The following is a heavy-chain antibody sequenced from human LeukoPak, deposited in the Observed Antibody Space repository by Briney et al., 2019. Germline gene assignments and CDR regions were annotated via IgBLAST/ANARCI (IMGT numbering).Heavy chain of an antibody. CDR2: ISGSSSTI. D-gene: IGHD4-17*01. CDR3: ARDDYGDYFFDY. CDR1: GFTFSIYS. J-gene: IGHJ4*02. Sequence: QPGGSLRLACAGSGFTFSIYSMNWVRQAPGKGLEGVSYISGSSSTIYYADSVKGRFTISRDNAKNSLYLQMNSLRAEDTAVYYCARDDYGDYFFDYWRQGTLVTVSS. V-gene: IGHV3-48*04.